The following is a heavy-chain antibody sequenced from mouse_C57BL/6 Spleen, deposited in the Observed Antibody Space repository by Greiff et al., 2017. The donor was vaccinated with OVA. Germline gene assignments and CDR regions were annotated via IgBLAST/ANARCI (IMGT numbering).Heavy chain of an antibody. J-gene: IGHJ1*03. CDR3: TRYYGSSYWYFDV. Sequence: EVKLEESGGGLVQPGGSMKLSCAASGFTFSDAWMDWVRQSPEKGLEWVAEIRNKANNHATYYAESVTGRFPISRDDSKSSVYLQMNSLRAEDTGIYYCTRYYGSSYWYFDVWGTGTTVTVSS. V-gene: IGHV6-6*01. CDR1: GFTFSDAW. CDR2: IRNKANNHAT. D-gene: IGHD1-1*01.